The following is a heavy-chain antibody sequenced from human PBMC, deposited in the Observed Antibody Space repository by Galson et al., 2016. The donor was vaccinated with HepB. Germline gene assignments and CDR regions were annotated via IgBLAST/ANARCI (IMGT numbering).Heavy chain of an antibody. CDR3: ARVSSSVTTPGTVWFGP. Sequence: SLRLSCAGSGFDFEVYSMNWVRQAPGKGLEWVASISRDSNHIFYANSVTGRFTISRDDAKKSVFLQMNSLRAEDTAVYYCARVSSSVTTPGTVWFGPWGPGSLVTVSS. V-gene: IGHV3-21*01. D-gene: IGHD6-13*01. CDR1: GFDFEVYS. CDR2: ISRDSNHI. J-gene: IGHJ5*02.